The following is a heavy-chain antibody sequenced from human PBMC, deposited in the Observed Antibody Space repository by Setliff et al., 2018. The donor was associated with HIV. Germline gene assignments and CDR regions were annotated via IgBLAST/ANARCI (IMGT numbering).Heavy chain of an antibody. Sequence: SVKVSCKASGNTFSSYGITWVRQAPGQGLEWMGGTTPLLGTTNYAQKFQGRVTITTDEPTNTGYMELSGLRSEDTAVYYCARVTLGYHRGMDVWGQGTTVTVSS. D-gene: IGHD5-18*01. CDR2: TTPLLGTT. CDR1: GNTFSSYG. J-gene: IGHJ6*02. CDR3: ARVTLGYHRGMDV. V-gene: IGHV1-69*05.